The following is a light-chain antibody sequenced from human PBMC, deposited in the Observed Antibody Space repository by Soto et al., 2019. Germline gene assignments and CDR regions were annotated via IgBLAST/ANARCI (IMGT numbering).Light chain of an antibody. J-gene: IGKJ4*01. Sequence: EIVLTQSPGTLSLSPAERATLSCRASQSVSTSDFAWYQQKPGQAPRLLMYGASHRASGIPDRFSGSGSGTDFTLTISRLEPEDFAVYYCQQYDRSLTFGGGTKVDIK. CDR3: QQYDRSLT. CDR2: GAS. V-gene: IGKV3-20*01. CDR1: QSVSTSD.